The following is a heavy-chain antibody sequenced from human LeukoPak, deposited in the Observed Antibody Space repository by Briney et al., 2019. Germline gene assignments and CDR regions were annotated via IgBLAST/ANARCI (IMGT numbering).Heavy chain of an antibody. V-gene: IGHV1-2*06. CDR1: GYTFTGYY. CDR3: ARAYDYVWGSYRRREVYYFDY. Sequence: GASVKVSCKASGYTFTGYYMHWVRQAPGPGLEWMGRINPNSGGTNYAQKFQGRVTMTRDTSISTAYMELSRLRSDDTAVYYCARAYDYVWGSYRRREVYYFDYWGQGTLVTVSS. J-gene: IGHJ4*02. CDR2: INPNSGGT. D-gene: IGHD3-16*02.